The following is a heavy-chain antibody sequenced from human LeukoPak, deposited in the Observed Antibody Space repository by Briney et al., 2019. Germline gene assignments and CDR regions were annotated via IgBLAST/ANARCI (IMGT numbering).Heavy chain of an antibody. D-gene: IGHD2-15*01. CDR1: GYTFTSYY. J-gene: IGHJ4*02. CDR3: ARDPRDIVVVVAASFDY. Sequence: ASVKVSCKASGYTFTSYYMHWVRQAPGQGLEWMGIINPSGGSTSYAQKFQGRVTMTRDTSTSTVYMELSSLRSEDTAVYYCARDPRDIVVVVAASFDYWGQGTLVTVSS. CDR2: INPSGGST. V-gene: IGHV1-46*01.